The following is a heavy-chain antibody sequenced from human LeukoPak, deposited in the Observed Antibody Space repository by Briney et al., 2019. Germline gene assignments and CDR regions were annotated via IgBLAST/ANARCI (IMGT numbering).Heavy chain of an antibody. J-gene: IGHJ4*02. CDR1: GFTFSSYA. V-gene: IGHV3-30-3*01. D-gene: IGHD3-10*01. Sequence: GRSLRLSCAASGFTFSSYAMPWVRQAPGKGLEWVAVISYDGSNKYYADSVKGRFTISRDNSKNTLYLQMNSLRAEDTAVYYCARDLLNDGEDYWGQGTLVTVSS. CDR2: ISYDGSNK. CDR3: ARDLLNDGEDY.